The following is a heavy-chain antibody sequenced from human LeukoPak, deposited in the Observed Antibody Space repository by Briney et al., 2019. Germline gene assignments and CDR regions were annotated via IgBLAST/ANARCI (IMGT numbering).Heavy chain of an antibody. J-gene: IGHJ5*02. Sequence: ASVKVSCKASGYTFTSYDINWVRQATGQGLEWMGWMNPNSGNTGYAQKLQGRVTMTEDRSTDTAYMELSSLRSEDTAVYYCARTRGSVVVAASEYWFDPWGQGTLVTVSS. D-gene: IGHD2-15*01. V-gene: IGHV1-8*01. CDR1: GYTFTSYD. CDR2: MNPNSGNT. CDR3: ARTRGSVVVAASEYWFDP.